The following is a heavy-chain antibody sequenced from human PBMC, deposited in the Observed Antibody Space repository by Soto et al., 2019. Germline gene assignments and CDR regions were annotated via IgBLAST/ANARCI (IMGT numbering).Heavy chain of an antibody. CDR2: INHSGST. CDR3: AGRFGVVVAAPTHRTLFQH. CDR1: GGSFSGYY. D-gene: IGHD2-15*01. J-gene: IGHJ1*01. Sequence: SETLSLTCAVYGGSFSGYYWSWIRQPPGKGLEWIGEINHSGSTNYNPSLKSRVTISVDTSKNQFSLKLSSVTAADTAVYYCAGRFGVVVAAPTHRTLFQHWGQGTLVTVSS. V-gene: IGHV4-34*01.